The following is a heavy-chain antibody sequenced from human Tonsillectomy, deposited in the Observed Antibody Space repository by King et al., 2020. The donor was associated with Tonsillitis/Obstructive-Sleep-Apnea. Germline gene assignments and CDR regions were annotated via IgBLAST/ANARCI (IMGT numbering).Heavy chain of an antibody. CDR2: IYYSGST. CDR3: ARIHRLRGNYWYFDL. D-gene: IGHD4-17*01. CDR1: GGSISSSSYY. Sequence: QLQESGPGLVKPSETLSLTCTVSGGSISSSSYYWGWIRQPPGKGLEWIGSIYYSGSTYYNPSLKSRVTISVDTSKNQFSLKLSSVTAADTAVYYCARIHRLRGNYWYFDLWGRGTLVTVSS. J-gene: IGHJ2*01. V-gene: IGHV4-39*01.